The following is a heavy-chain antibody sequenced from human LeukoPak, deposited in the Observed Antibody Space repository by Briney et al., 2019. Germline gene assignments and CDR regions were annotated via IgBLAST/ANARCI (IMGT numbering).Heavy chain of an antibody. CDR2: IYPGDSDT. CDR3: ARCGTIGTGGDY. V-gene: IGHV5-51*01. D-gene: IGHD1-1*01. Sequence: GESLRISCTGSEYIFTTYWIDWVRQMPGKGLEWMGSIYPGDSDTRYSPSTQGQVTISADKSISTAYLQWSSLKAADSAMYYCARCGTIGTGGDYWGQGTLVTVSS. CDR1: EYIFTTYW. J-gene: IGHJ4*02.